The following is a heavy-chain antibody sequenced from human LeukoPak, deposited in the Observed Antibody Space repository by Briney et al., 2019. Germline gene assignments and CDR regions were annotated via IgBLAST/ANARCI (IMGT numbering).Heavy chain of an antibody. D-gene: IGHD3-16*02. CDR3: ARRTVIGGYDY. Sequence: PSETLSLTCTVSGGSISSYYWSWIRQPPGKGLEWIGRIYTSGSTNYNPSLKSRVTMSVDTSKNQVSLKLSSVTAADTAVYYCARRTVIGGYDYWGQGTLVTVSS. CDR1: GGSISSYY. J-gene: IGHJ4*02. CDR2: IYTSGST. V-gene: IGHV4-4*07.